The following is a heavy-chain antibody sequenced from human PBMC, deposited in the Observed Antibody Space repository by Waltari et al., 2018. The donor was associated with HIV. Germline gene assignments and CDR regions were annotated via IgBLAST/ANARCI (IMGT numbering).Heavy chain of an antibody. V-gene: IGHV4-34*01. Sequence: QVQLQQWGAGLLKPSETLSLTCAVYGGSFSGYYRSWIRQPPGKWLEWIGEINHRGSTNYNPSLKSRVAISVDTSKNQFSLKLSSVTAADTAVYYCARGRDDYYDYVWGSYRLGFQHWGQGTLVTVSS. CDR3: ARGRDDYYDYVWGSYRLGFQH. CDR1: GGSFSGYY. D-gene: IGHD3-16*02. J-gene: IGHJ1*01. CDR2: INHRGST.